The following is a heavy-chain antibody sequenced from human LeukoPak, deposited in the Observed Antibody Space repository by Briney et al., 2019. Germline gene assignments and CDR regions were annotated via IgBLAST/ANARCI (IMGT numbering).Heavy chain of an antibody. CDR3: ARTYNPDY. CDR2: IRYDGNNK. Sequence: GSLRLSCTASGFTFSSTGMHWVHQGPGKGLEWVSYIRYDGNNKYYGDSVKGRLTVSRDNSKNTLYLQMNSLRVEDTAVYYCARTYNPDYWGQGTLVTVSS. D-gene: IGHD1-14*01. CDR1: GFTFSSTG. V-gene: IGHV3-30*02. J-gene: IGHJ4*02.